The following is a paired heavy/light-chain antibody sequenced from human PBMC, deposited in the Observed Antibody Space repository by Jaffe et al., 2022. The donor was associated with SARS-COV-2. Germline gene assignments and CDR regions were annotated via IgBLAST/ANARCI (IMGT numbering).Heavy chain of an antibody. CDR1: GYTFINYA. J-gene: IGHJ4*02. CDR2: SYGANDNT. Sequence: QVHLVQSGPEVKKPGASVKVSCKASGYTFINYAIDWVRQAPGQRLEWMGWSYGANDNTRYSQKFQDRVTITRDTSASTAYMELTGLTSEDTAVYYCARGIGYSSGWPLDYWGQGTLVTVSS. V-gene: IGHV1-3*01. CDR3: ARGIGYSSGWPLDY. D-gene: IGHD6-19*01.
Light chain of an antibody. J-gene: IGKJ2*02. CDR3: QQYYTTPCT. CDR1: QSVLYSSNDKNY. CDR2: WAS. V-gene: IGKV4-1*01. Sequence: DIVMTQSPDSLAVSLGERATINCKSSQSVLYSSNDKNYLAWYQQKPGEPPKLLFYWASTRESGVPGRFSGSGSGTDFTLTISSLQAEDVAVYYCQQYYTTPCTFGQGTKLEIK.